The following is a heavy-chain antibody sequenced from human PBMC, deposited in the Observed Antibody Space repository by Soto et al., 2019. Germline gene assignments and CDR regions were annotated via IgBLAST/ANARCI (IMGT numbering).Heavy chain of an antibody. Sequence: ASVKVSCKASGYTFTGYYMHWVRQAPGQGLEWMGWINPNSGGTNYAQKFQGWVTMTRDTSISTAYMELSRLRSDDTAVYYCARDLPPIYSSGLYYYYGMDVWGQGTTVTVSS. CDR1: GYTFTGYY. J-gene: IGHJ6*02. CDR3: ARDLPPIYSSGLYYYYGMDV. V-gene: IGHV1-2*04. CDR2: INPNSGGT. D-gene: IGHD6-19*01.